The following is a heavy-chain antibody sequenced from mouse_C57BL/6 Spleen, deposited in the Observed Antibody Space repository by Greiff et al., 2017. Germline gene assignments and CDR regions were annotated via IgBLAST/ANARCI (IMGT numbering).Heavy chain of an antibody. CDR1: GFTFSDYG. V-gene: IGHV5-17*01. D-gene: IGHD2-1*01. CDR3: ARPIYYGNYVPFAY. Sequence: EVKVVESGGGLVKPGGSLKLSCAASGFTFSDYGMHWVRQAPEKGLEWVAYISSGSSTIYYADTVKGRFTISRDNAKNTLFLQMTSLRSEDTAMYYCARPIYYGNYVPFAYWGQGTLVTVSA. J-gene: IGHJ3*01. CDR2: ISSGSSTI.